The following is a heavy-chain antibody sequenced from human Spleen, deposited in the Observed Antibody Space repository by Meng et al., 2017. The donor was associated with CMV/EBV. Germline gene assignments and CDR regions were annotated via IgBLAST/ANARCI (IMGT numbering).Heavy chain of an antibody. V-gene: IGHV1-69*10. J-gene: IGHJ6*02. D-gene: IGHD2-2*01. CDR1: GGTYSNYA. CDR2: IIPVLGIV. Sequence: SVKVSCKTSGGTYSNYAVSWVRQAPGQGLEWVGGIIPVLGIVNYAQKYQDRVTITADKSTSTAYMELSSLRSEDTAVYYCARESRRLGYCSSTSCPGDYYYGMDVWGQGTTVTVSS. CDR3: ARESRRLGYCSSTSCPGDYYYGMDV.